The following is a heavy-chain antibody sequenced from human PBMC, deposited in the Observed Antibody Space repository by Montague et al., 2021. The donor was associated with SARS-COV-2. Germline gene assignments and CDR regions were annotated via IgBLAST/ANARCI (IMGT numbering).Heavy chain of an antibody. CDR2: ISHGGGT. J-gene: IGHJ6*02. D-gene: IGHD2-15*01. CDR3: ARGYCSGRGCYYYYGMDV. Sequence: SETLSLTCDVYGGSFSSYWSWIRQPPGRGLEWVGQISHGGGTNYNPSLRSRVTISVDTSKNQVSLKLSSVTAAETAVYYCARGYCSGRGCYYYYGMDVWGQGTTVTVSS. V-gene: IGHV4-34*01. CDR1: GGSFSSY.